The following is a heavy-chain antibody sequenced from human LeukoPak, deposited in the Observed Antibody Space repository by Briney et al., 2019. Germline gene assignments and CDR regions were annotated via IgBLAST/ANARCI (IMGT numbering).Heavy chain of an antibody. CDR2: FDPEDGET. V-gene: IGHV1-24*01. Sequence: ASVKVSCKVSGYTLTELSMHWVRQVPGKGLEWMGGFDPEDGETIYAQKFQGRVTMTEDTSTDTAYMELSSLRSEDTAVYYCATGLGYSYGSGHDYWGQGTLVTVSS. CDR3: ATGLGYSYGSGHDY. CDR1: GYTLTELS. J-gene: IGHJ4*02. D-gene: IGHD5-18*01.